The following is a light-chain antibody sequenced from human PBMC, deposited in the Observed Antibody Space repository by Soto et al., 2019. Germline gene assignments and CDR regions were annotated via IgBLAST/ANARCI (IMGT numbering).Light chain of an antibody. V-gene: IGKV1-5*03. J-gene: IGKJ1*01. CDR2: KAS. CDR1: QTISSW. CDR3: QHYHSYSEA. Sequence: DIQMTQSPSTLSGSVGDRVTITCRASQTISSWLAWYQQKPGQAPKLLIYKASTLKSGVPSRFSGSGSATEFTLTISSLQPDDFATDYCQHYHSYSEAFGQGTKVELK.